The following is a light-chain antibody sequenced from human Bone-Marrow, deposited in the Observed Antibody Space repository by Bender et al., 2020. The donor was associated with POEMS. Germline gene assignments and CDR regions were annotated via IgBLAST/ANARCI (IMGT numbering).Light chain of an antibody. V-gene: IGLV3-21*04. Sequence: SYVLTQPPSVSVAPGKTARISCGGHNFGTKSVQWYQQKPGQAPTLVIYDDRDRPSGIPERFSASNSGNTATLIISRVEPGDEADYYCQVWDSSSDHRVFGGGTKLTVL. CDR1: NFGTKS. CDR2: DDR. J-gene: IGLJ3*02. CDR3: QVWDSSSDHRV.